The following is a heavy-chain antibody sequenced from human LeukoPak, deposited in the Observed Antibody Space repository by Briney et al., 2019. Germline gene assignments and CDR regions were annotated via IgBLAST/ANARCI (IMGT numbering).Heavy chain of an antibody. V-gene: IGHV3-49*04. D-gene: IGHD3-3*01. J-gene: IGHJ4*02. CDR3: TQSTYDFWSGYIDY. Sequence: GGSLRLSCSASGFTSGDYAVGWVRQAPGKGLEWVGFIRSKAYGGTPEYAASVKGRFTISREEYISIAYLEMNSLKAEDTAVYYCTQSTYDFWSGYIDYWGQGTLVTVSS. CDR2: IRSKAYGGTP. CDR1: GFTSGDYA.